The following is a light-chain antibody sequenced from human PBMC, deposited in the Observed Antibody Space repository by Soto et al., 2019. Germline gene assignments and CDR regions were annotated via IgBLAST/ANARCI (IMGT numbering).Light chain of an antibody. V-gene: IGKV1-5*01. CDR1: QSISSW. Sequence: DIQMTQSPSTLSASVGDRVTITCRASQSISSWLAWYQQKPGKAPKLLIYDASSLQRGVPSRFSGSGSGTEFTLTISSLQPDDFAIYYCQQYNGYSTWTFGQGTKVDI. CDR2: DAS. J-gene: IGKJ1*01. CDR3: QQYNGYSTWT.